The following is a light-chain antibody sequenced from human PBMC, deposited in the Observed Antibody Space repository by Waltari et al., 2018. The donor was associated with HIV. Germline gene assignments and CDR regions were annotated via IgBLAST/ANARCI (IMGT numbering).Light chain of an antibody. CDR2: DVF. Sequence: QSALTQPASVSGSPGQAITISCTGTSSDVGGFKLVSWYQQFPGKAPKLIIYDVFNRPSGVSDRFSGSKSGNTASLTISGLQAEDEATYHCASFASDTTVPVFGGGTRLTV. J-gene: IGLJ2*01. CDR3: ASFASDTTVPV. CDR1: SSDVGGFKL. V-gene: IGLV2-14*03.